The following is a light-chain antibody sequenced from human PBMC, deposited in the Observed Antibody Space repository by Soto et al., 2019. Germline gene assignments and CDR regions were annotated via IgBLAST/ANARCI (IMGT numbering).Light chain of an antibody. CDR1: SSDVGGYNY. J-gene: IGLJ1*01. CDR3: SSYTRSSTLYV. Sequence: QSALTQPASVSGSPGQSITISCTGTSSDVGGYNYVSWYQQHPGKAPKVMIYDVSNRPSGVSNRFSGTKSGNTVSLTISGLQAEDEADYYCSSYTRSSTLYVFGTGTKLTVL. CDR2: DVS. V-gene: IGLV2-14*01.